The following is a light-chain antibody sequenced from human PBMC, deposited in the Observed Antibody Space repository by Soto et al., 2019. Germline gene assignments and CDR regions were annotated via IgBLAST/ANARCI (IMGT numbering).Light chain of an antibody. CDR1: SSDVGGYNY. J-gene: IGLJ1*01. Sequence: QSFLTQPASVSGSPGRSITIACTGTSSDVGGYNYVSWYQQHPGKGPKLMIYEVSNRPSGVSNRFSGSKSGNTATLTISGLQAEDEADYYCSSYTSTTTRVFGTGTKVTVL. CDR2: EVS. V-gene: IGLV2-14*03. CDR3: SSYTSTTTRV.